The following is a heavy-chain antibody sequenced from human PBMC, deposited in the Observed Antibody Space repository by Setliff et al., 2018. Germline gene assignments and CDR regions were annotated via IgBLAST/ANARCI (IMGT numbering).Heavy chain of an antibody. CDR1: GYSISSGYY. Sequence: SETLSLTCAVSGYSISSGYYWGWIRQPPGKGLEWIGSIYHSGSTYYNPSLKSRVTISVDTSKNQFSLKLNSVTAADTAVYYRARHVVTMVRAHFDYWGQGTLVTVSS. D-gene: IGHD3-10*01. CDR3: ARHVVTMVRAHFDY. J-gene: IGHJ4*02. CDR2: IYHSGST. V-gene: IGHV4-38-2*01.